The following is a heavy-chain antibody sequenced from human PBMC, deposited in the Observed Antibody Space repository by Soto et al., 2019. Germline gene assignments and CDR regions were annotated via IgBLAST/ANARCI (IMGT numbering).Heavy chain of an antibody. CDR3: ARGSLYYDILTGPGFDP. J-gene: IGHJ5*02. Sequence: GASVKVSCKASGYSFTSYGISWVRQAPGQGLEWMGWVSGYIVDTIYVQKFQGRVTMTTDTSTSTAHMELRSLRSDDTAVYYCARGSLYYDILTGPGFDPWGQGTLVTVSS. D-gene: IGHD3-9*01. CDR2: VSGYIVDT. V-gene: IGHV1-18*01. CDR1: GYSFTSYG.